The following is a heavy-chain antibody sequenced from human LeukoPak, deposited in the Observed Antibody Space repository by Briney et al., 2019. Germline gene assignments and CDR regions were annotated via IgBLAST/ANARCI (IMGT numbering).Heavy chain of an antibody. CDR1: GDSINSNNYY. D-gene: IGHD3-3*01. CDR3: ATDYDFWSGYPSYGMDV. V-gene: IGHV4-39*01. J-gene: IGHJ6*02. CDR2: IYDSGST. Sequence: SETLSLTCAVSGDSINSNNYYWGWIRQPPGKGLEWIGSIYDSGSTYYNPSLKSRVTIAVDTSKNQFSLKLSSVTAADTAVYYCATDYDFWSGYPSYGMDVWGQGTTVTVSS.